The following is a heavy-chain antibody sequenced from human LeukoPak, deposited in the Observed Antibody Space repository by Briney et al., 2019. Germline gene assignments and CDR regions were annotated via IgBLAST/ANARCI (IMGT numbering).Heavy chain of an antibody. CDR3: ARVDGSGSYWYYYYYMDV. Sequence: SETLSLTCTVSGDSISSSSYYWGWIRQPPGKGLEWIGSIYYSGSTYYNPSLKSRVTISVDTSKNQFSLKLSSVTAADTAVYYCARVDGSGSYWYYYYYMDVWGKGTTVTVSS. V-gene: IGHV4-39*07. D-gene: IGHD3-10*01. J-gene: IGHJ6*03. CDR2: IYYSGST. CDR1: GDSISSSSYY.